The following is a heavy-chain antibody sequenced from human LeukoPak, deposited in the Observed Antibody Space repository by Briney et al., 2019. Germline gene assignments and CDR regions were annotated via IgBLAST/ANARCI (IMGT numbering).Heavy chain of an antibody. CDR1: GFTFSNYW. D-gene: IGHD3-10*01. V-gene: IGHV3-7*01. Sequence: GGSLRLSCAASGFTFSNYWMSWVRQAPGKGLEWVANINQDGSEKYYVDSVKGRFTISRDNAKNSLYLQMNSLRAEDTAVYYCARGEYGSGSYHIDYWGQGTLVTVSS. CDR3: ARGEYGSGSYHIDY. J-gene: IGHJ4*02. CDR2: INQDGSEK.